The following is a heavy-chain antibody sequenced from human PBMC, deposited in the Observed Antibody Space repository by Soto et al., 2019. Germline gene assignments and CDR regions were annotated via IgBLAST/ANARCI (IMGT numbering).Heavy chain of an antibody. J-gene: IGHJ4*02. CDR3: ATPYYYNH. CDR2: ITSNSDHI. V-gene: IGHV3-21*01. CDR1: GFIFSAYT. Sequence: VSLLLSCAASGFIFSAYTMSWVRQAPGKGLEWLSSITSNSDHIDYADSVRGRFTVSRDNARKSLYLQMDSLGAEDTGVYYCATPYYYNHWGPGTLVTSPQ.